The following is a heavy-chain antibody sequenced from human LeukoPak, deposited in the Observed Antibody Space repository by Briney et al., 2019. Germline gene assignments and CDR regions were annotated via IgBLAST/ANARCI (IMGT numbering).Heavy chain of an antibody. J-gene: IGHJ4*02. CDR2: ISSSSSYI. Sequence: PGGSLRLSCAASGFTFSSYSMNWVRQAPGKGLEWVSSISSSSSYIYYADSVKGRFTISRDNAKNSLYLQMNSLRAEDTAVYYCARAEGIHLWFFDYWGQGTLVTVSS. CDR1: GFTFSSYS. CDR3: ARAEGIHLWFFDY. D-gene: IGHD5-18*01. V-gene: IGHV3-21*01.